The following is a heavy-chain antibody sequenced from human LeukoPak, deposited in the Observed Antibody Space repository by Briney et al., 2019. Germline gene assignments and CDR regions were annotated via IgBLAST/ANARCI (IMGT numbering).Heavy chain of an antibody. CDR1: GTSIISSRHC. CDR2: TYYIGGT. J-gene: IGHJ6*02. D-gene: IGHD4-23*01. CDR3: ARHEAAPGGGYYGMDV. Sequence: SETLSLTCAVSGTSIISSRHCWGWIRHPPGKGLEWIGTTYYIGGTHYKSSRKSQTTMPVDTSKNQVSLKLSSVTAADPAVYYCARHEAAPGGGYYGMDVWGQGTTVTVSS. V-gene: IGHV4-39*01.